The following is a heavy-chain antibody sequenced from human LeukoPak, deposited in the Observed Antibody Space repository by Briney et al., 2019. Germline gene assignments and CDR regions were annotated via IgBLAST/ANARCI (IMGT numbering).Heavy chain of an antibody. D-gene: IGHD3-10*01. CDR1: GGSFSGYY. V-gene: IGHV4-34*01. CDR3: ARRAPMVRGGRRIELYYMDV. Sequence: PSETLSLTCAVYGGSFSGYYWSWIRQPPGKGLEWIGEINHSGSTNYNPSLKSRVTISVDTSKNQFSLKLSSVTAADTAVYYCARRAPMVRGGRRIELYYMDVWGKGTTVTISS. J-gene: IGHJ6*03. CDR2: INHSGST.